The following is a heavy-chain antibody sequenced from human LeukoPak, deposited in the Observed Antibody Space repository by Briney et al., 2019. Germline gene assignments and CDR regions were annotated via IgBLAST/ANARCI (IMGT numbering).Heavy chain of an antibody. CDR3: AREQAPGTATIGTAV. D-gene: IGHD5-24*01. Sequence: SETLSLTCAVYGGSFSGYYWSWIRQPPGKGLEWIGEINHSGSTNYNPSLKSRVTISVDTSKNQFSLKLSSVTAADTAVYYCAREQAPGTATIGTAVWGQGTLVTVSS. CDR2: INHSGST. J-gene: IGHJ4*02. V-gene: IGHV4-34*01. CDR1: GGSFSGYY.